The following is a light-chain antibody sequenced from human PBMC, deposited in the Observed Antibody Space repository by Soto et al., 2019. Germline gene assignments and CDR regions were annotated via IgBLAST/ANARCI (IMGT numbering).Light chain of an antibody. Sequence: DIQMTQSPSSLSASTGDRVTITCRASQSISNSVNWYQQKPGKAPKLLISAASRLQSGVPSSFIGSRSGTDFTLTITSLQPEDFASYYCQQGYSNPADTFGQGTQLEIK. CDR3: QQGYSNPADT. CDR2: AAS. V-gene: IGKV1-39*01. J-gene: IGKJ2*01. CDR1: QSISNS.